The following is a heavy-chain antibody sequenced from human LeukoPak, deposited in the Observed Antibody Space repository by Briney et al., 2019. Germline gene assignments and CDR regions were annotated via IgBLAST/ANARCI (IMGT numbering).Heavy chain of an antibody. J-gene: IGHJ6*02. D-gene: IGHD4-23*01. CDR1: GGSISSGGYF. Sequence: SETLSLTCTVSGGSISSGGYFWTWIRQHPGKDLEWIGYISYSGSTYYNSSLKSRVFISIDTSKNQFSLKLSSVTAADTAVYFCARDIGSTAVPPGSYYGMDVWGQGTTVTVSS. CDR2: ISYSGST. CDR3: ARDIGSTAVPPGSYYGMDV. V-gene: IGHV4-31*03.